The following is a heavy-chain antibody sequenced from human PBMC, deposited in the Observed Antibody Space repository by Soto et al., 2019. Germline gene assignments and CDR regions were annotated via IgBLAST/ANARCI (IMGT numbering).Heavy chain of an antibody. D-gene: IGHD6-19*01. CDR2: ISYDGSNK. J-gene: IGHJ6*02. Sequence: QVQLVESGGGVVQPGRSLRLSCAASGFTFSSYAMHWVRQAPGKGLEWVAVISYDGSNKYYADSVKGRFTISRDNSKNTLYLQMNSLRAEDTAVYYCARDLLLGFSGWRSYYGMDVCVQGTTVTVSS. CDR3: ARDLLLGFSGWRSYYGMDV. CDR1: GFTFSSYA. V-gene: IGHV3-30-3*01.